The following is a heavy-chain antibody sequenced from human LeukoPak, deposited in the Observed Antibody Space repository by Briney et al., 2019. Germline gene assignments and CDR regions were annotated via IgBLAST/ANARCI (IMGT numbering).Heavy chain of an antibody. J-gene: IGHJ4*02. CDR2: IYYSGST. V-gene: IGHV4-61*01. CDR1: GDSMNNWNYY. CDR3: ARGIPYYDFWSGPGDSYYFDY. D-gene: IGHD3-3*01. Sequence: SETLSLTCTVSGDSMNNWNYYWGWIRQPPGKGLEWIGYIYYSGSTNYNPSLKSRVTISVDTSKNQFSLKLSSVTAADTAVYYCARGIPYYDFWSGPGDSYYFDYWGQGTLVTVSS.